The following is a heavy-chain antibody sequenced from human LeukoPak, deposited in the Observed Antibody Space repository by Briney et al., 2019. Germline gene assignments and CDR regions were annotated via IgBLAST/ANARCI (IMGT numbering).Heavy chain of an antibody. J-gene: IGHJ4*02. Sequence: GGSLRLSCAASGFTFEDYGMSWVRQAPGKGLEWVSGINWNGGSTGYADSVKGRFTISRGNAKNSLYLQMNSLRAEDTALYYCAREERGGIAATGWGQGTLVTVSS. V-gene: IGHV3-20*04. CDR1: GFTFEDYG. CDR3: AREERGGIAATG. CDR2: INWNGGST. D-gene: IGHD6-13*01.